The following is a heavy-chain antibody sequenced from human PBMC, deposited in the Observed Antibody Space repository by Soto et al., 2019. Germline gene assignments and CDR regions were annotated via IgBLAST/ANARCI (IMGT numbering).Heavy chain of an antibody. CDR2: IDGQGGTT. V-gene: IGHV3-74*01. Sequence: EVQLVESGGGLVQPGGSLRLSCEASGFTFRDYWMHWVRQTPGKGLVWVSRIDGQGGTTNYAGSVKGRLTISRDNAKNTVYLQMNSLRPEDTGVYYCARGSWHKFYMDVLGKGTTVTVSS. CDR1: GFTFRDYW. J-gene: IGHJ6*03. CDR3: ARGSWHKFYMDV. D-gene: IGHD6-13*01.